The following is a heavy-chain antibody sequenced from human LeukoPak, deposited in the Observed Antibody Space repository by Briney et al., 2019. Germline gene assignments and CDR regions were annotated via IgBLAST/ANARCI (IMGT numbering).Heavy chain of an antibody. D-gene: IGHD1-26*01. Sequence: GGSLRLSCAASGFTFSSYEMNWVRQAPGKGLEWVSYISSSGSTIYYADSVKGRFTISRDNAKNSLYLQMNSLRAEDTAVYYCARDLSGSYPRQGDGWFDPWGQGTLVTVSS. CDR2: ISSSGSTI. J-gene: IGHJ5*02. CDR3: ARDLSGSYPRQGDGWFDP. CDR1: GFTFSSYE. V-gene: IGHV3-48*03.